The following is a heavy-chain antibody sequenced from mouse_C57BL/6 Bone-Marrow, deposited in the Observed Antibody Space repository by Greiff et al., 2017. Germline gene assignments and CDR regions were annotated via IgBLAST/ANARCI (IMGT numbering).Heavy chain of an antibody. CDR2: ISYDGSN. Sequence: EVKLQESGPGLVKPSQSLSLTCSVTGYSITSGYYWNWIRQFPGNKLEWMGYISYDGSNNYNPSLKNRISITRDTSKNQFFLKLNSVTTEDTATYYCANIGDWYFDVWGTGTTVTVSS. CDR3: ANIGDWYFDV. CDR1: GYSITSGYY. V-gene: IGHV3-6*01. D-gene: IGHD2-14*01. J-gene: IGHJ1*03.